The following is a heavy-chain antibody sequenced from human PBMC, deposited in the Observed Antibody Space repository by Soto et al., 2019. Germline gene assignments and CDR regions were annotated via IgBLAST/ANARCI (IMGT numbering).Heavy chain of an antibody. Sequence: SVKVSCKASGGTVSSYAISWVRQAPGQGLEWMGGIIPIFGTANYAQKFQGRVTITADESTSTAYMELSSLRSEDTAVYYCARGEGSIVGATVYYYYYGMDVWGQGTTVTVSS. V-gene: IGHV1-69*13. J-gene: IGHJ6*02. CDR2: IIPIFGTA. CDR1: GGTVSSYA. D-gene: IGHD1-26*01. CDR3: ARGEGSIVGATVYYYYYGMDV.